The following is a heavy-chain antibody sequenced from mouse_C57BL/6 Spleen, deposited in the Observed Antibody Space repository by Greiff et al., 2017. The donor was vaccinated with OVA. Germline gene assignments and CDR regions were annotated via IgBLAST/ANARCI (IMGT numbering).Heavy chain of an antibody. CDR1: GFTFSSYA. J-gene: IGHJ3*01. CDR3: ARDERSYDPFAY. D-gene: IGHD2-12*01. Sequence: EVKLVESGGGLVKPGESLKLSCAVSGFTFSSYAMSWVRQTPEKRLEWVATISDGGSYTYYPDNVKGRFTISRDNAKNNLYLQMSHLKSEDTAMYYCARDERSYDPFAYWGQGTLVTVSA. CDR2: ISDGGSYT. V-gene: IGHV5-4*01.